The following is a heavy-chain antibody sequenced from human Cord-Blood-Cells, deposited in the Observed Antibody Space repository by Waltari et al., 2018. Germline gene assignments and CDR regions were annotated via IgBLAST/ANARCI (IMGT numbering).Heavy chain of an antibody. J-gene: IGHJ4*02. CDR2: ISYDGSNK. CDR3: ARDPIAAAGDY. CDR1: GFTFSSYA. Sequence: QVQLVESGGGVVQPGRSLRLSCAASGFTFSSYAMHWVRQAPGKGMKWVTVISYDGSNKYYADSVKGRFTISRDNSKNTLYLQMNSLRAEDTAVYYCARDPIAAAGDYWGQGTLVTVSS. D-gene: IGHD6-13*01. V-gene: IGHV3-30*04.